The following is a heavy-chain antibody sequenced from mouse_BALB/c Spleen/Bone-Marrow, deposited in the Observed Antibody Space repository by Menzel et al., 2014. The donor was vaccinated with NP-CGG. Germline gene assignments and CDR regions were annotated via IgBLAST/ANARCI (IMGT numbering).Heavy chain of an antibody. Sequence: VQLQQSGTEVVRPGASVKLSCKASGYSFTTYWMNWVKQRPGQGLEWIGMIHPSDSETRLNQKFKDKATLTVDKSSSTAYMQLNSPTSKDSAVYYCAREKVYYGISWFAYWGQGTLVTVSA. CDR3: AREKVYYGISWFAY. CDR2: IHPSDSET. J-gene: IGHJ3*01. CDR1: GYSFTTYW. V-gene: IGHV1S82*01. D-gene: IGHD2-1*01.